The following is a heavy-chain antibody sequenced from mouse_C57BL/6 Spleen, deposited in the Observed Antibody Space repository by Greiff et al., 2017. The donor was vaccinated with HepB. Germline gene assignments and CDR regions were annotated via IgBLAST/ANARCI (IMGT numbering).Heavy chain of an antibody. CDR2: ISYDGSN. CDR1: GYSITSGYY. J-gene: IGHJ1*03. CDR3: ARGGDDPGYFDV. Sequence: VQLKESGPGLVKPSQSLSLTCSVTGYSITSGYYWNWIRQFPGNKLEWMGYISYDGSNNYNPSLKNRISITRDTSKNQFFLKLNSVTTEDTATYYCARGGDDPGYFDVWGTGTTVTVSS. V-gene: IGHV3-6*01. D-gene: IGHD2-3*01.